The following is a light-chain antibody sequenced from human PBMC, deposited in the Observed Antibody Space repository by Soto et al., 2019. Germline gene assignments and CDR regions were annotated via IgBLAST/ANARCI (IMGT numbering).Light chain of an antibody. CDR3: QQYNNWPQT. Sequence: EIVLTQSPGTLSFSPGERATFSCRASQSVSSNYLAWYQQKPGQVPRLLIYGASTRATDIPARFSGSGSGTEFTLTISSLQSEDFAEYHCQQYNNWPQTFGQGTKVDIK. J-gene: IGKJ1*01. CDR2: GAS. CDR1: QSVSSN. V-gene: IGKV3-15*01.